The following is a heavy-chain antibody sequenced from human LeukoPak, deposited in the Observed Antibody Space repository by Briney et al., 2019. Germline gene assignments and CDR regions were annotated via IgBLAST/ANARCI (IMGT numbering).Heavy chain of an antibody. J-gene: IGHJ4*02. V-gene: IGHV3-53*01. D-gene: IGHD3-22*01. CDR3: ARAYYYDSSGYYY. CDR1: GFTVSSNY. CDR2: IYSGGST. Sequence: GGSLRLSCAASGFTVSSNYMSWVRQAPGMGLEWVSVIYSGGSTYYADSVKGRFTISRDNSKNTLYLQMNSLRAEDTAVYYCARAYYYDSSGYYYWGQGTLVTVSS.